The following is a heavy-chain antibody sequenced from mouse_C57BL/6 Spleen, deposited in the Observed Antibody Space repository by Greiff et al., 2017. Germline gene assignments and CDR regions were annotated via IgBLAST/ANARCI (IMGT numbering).Heavy chain of an antibody. V-gene: IGHV1-69*01. CDR2: IDPSDSYT. Sequence: QVQLQQPGAELVMPGASVKLSCKASGYTFTSYWMHWVKQRPGQGLEWIGEIDPSDSYTNYNQKFKGKSTLTVDKSSSTAYMQLSSLTSEDSAVYYCASSYGRAMDYWGQGTSVTVAS. D-gene: IGHD1-1*01. CDR3: ASSYGRAMDY. J-gene: IGHJ4*01. CDR1: GYTFTSYW.